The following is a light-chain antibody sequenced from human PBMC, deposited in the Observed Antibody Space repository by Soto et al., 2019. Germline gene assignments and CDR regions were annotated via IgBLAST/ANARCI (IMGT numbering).Light chain of an antibody. V-gene: IGLV2-23*01. J-gene: IGLJ1*01. Sequence: ALTQPASVSGSPGQSITISCTGTSSDVGSYNLVSWYQQHPGKAPKLMIYEGSKRHTGVSTRFSGSKSGNTASLTISGLQAEEEADYFCCSYAGSSTYVFGTGTKLTVL. CDR3: CSYAGSSTYV. CDR2: EGS. CDR1: SSDVGSYNL.